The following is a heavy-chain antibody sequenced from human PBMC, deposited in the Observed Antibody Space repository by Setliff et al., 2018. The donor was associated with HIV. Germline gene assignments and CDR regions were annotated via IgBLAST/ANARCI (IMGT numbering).Heavy chain of an antibody. J-gene: IGHJ4*02. CDR3: VKLYYYDSSGYGGVSTDS. D-gene: IGHD3-22*01. CDR2: ISGSAGTT. Sequence: PGGSLRLSCAASGFTFSNYAMSWVRQAPGKGLEWVSGISGSAGTTYYADSVKGRFTISRDNSKNTLYLQMNSLRAEDTAVYYCVKLYYYDSSGYGGVSTDSWGQGTLVTVSS. V-gene: IGHV3-23*01. CDR1: GFTFSNYA.